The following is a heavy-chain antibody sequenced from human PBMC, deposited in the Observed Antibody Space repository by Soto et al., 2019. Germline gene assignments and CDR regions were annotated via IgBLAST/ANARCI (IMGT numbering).Heavy chain of an antibody. CDR3: ARGTDTAMVTGWFAP. CDR2: INHSGST. Sequence: QVQLQQWGAGLLKPSETLSLTCAVYGGSFSGYYWSWIRQPPGKGLEWIGEINHSGSTNYNPSLKSRVTISVDTSKHQFSLKLSSVTAADTAVYYCARGTDTAMVTGWFAPWGQGTLVTVSS. CDR1: GGSFSGYY. J-gene: IGHJ5*02. D-gene: IGHD5-18*01. V-gene: IGHV4-34*01.